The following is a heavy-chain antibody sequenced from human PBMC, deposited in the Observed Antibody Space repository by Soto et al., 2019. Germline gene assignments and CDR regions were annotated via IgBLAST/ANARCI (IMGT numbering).Heavy chain of an antibody. V-gene: IGHV3-11*04. CDR3: AKDVLRFLEWLAFYGMDV. CDR2: TSSSGSTI. CDR1: GFTFSDYD. D-gene: IGHD3-3*01. Sequence: GGSLRLSCAASGFTFSDYDMSWIRQAPGKGLEWVSYTSSSGSTIYYADSVKGRFTISRDNSKNTLYLQMNSLRAEDTAVYYCAKDVLRFLEWLAFYGMDVWGQGTTVTVSS. J-gene: IGHJ6*02.